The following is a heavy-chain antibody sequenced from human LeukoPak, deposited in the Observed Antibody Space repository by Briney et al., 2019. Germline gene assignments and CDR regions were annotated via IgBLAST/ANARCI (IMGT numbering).Heavy chain of an antibody. CDR3: ARDLGRYSGYDYMGFDY. CDR1: GFTFSSYA. Sequence: GGSLRLSCAASGFTFSSYAMSWVRQAPGKGLEGVSYISSSSSTIYYADSVKGRFTISRDNAKNSLYLQMNSLRAEDTAVYYCARDLGRYSGYDYMGFDYWGQGTLVTVSS. CDR2: ISSSSSTI. J-gene: IGHJ4*02. V-gene: IGHV3-48*01. D-gene: IGHD5-12*01.